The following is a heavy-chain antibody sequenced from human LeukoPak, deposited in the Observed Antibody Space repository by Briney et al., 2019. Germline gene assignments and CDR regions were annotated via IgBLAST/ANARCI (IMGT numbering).Heavy chain of an antibody. Sequence: EASVKVSCKASGYTFTSYDINWVRQATGQGLEWMGWMNPNSGNTGYAQKFQGRVTMTRNTSISTAYMEPSSLRSEDTAVYYCARAIYYDSSGYYYYFDYWGQGTLVTVSS. V-gene: IGHV1-8*01. J-gene: IGHJ4*02. CDR3: ARAIYYDSSGYYYYFDY. CDR2: MNPNSGNT. CDR1: GYTFTSYD. D-gene: IGHD3-22*01.